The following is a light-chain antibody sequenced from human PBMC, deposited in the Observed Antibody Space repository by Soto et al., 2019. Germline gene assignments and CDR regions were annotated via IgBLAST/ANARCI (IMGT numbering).Light chain of an antibody. V-gene: IGKV3-20*01. CDR3: QQYGSSPT. Sequence: EIVLTQSPGTLSLSPGERATLSCRASQSVSSSYLAWYQQKPGQAPRLLIYGASSRATGIPDRFSGSGSGTDFTLTISSLEPEDFAVYYCQQYGSSPTFGQGTKVAIK. J-gene: IGKJ1*01. CDR1: QSVSSSY. CDR2: GAS.